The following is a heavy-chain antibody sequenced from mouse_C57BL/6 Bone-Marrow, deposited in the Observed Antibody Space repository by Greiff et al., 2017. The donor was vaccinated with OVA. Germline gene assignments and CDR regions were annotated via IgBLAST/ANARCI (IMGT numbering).Heavy chain of an antibody. D-gene: IGHD1-1*01. J-gene: IGHJ2*01. CDR1: GYTFTSYW. CDR3: AIFITTVVATGGY. CDR2: IDPSDSET. V-gene: IGHV1-52*01. Sequence: VQLQQPGAELVRPGSSVKLSCKASGYTFTSYWMHWVKQRPIQGLEWIGNIDPSDSETHYNQKFKDKATLTADKSSSTAYMQLSSLTSEDSAVYYCAIFITTVVATGGYWGQGTTLTVSS.